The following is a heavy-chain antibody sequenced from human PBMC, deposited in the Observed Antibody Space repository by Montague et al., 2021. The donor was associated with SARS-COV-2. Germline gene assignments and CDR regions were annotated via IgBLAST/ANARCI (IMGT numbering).Heavy chain of an antibody. V-gene: IGHV4-34*01. Sequence: SETLSLTCAVSGGSFSGYYWSWIRQPPGKGLEWIGEINHSGSTNYNPSLTLRVTISVDTSKNQFSLKLSPVTAADTAVYYCAIPMVRGFSRAFDIWGQGTMVTVSS. CDR3: AIPMVRGFSRAFDI. CDR1: GGSFSGYY. J-gene: IGHJ3*02. CDR2: INHSGST. D-gene: IGHD3-10*01.